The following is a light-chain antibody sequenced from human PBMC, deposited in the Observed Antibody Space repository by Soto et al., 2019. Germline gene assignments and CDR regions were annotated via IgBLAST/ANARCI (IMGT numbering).Light chain of an antibody. J-gene: IGKJ1*01. V-gene: IGKV1-5*01. CDR1: QTISSW. Sequence: DIQMTQSPSTLSASVGDRVTITCRASQTISSWLAWYQQKPGKAPKLLIYAASTFESGVSSRFSGRGSGTEFTLTINSLQPEDFATYYCQQYKSYLRTFGQGTKVEIK. CDR2: AAS. CDR3: QQYKSYLRT.